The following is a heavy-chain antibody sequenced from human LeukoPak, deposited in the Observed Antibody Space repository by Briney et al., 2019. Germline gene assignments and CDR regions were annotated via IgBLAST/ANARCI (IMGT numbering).Heavy chain of an antibody. CDR2: INHSGST. V-gene: IGHV4-34*01. Sequence: PSETLSLTCAVYGGSFSGYYWSWIRQPPGKGLEWIGEINHSGSTNYNPSLKSRVTISVDTSKNQFSQKLSSVTAADTAVYYCARGPFPAYDYWGQGTLVTVSS. CDR1: GGSFSGYY. D-gene: IGHD3-16*01. CDR3: ARGPFPAYDY. J-gene: IGHJ4*02.